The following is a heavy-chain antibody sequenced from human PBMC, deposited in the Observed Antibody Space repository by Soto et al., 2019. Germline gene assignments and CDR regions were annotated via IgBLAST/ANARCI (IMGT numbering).Heavy chain of an antibody. V-gene: IGHV3-30-3*01. CDR3: ARELFVYSSTNWFDP. J-gene: IGHJ5*02. CDR1: GFTFDDHA. D-gene: IGHD6-13*01. Sequence: GGSLRLSWAASGFTFDDHAMHWVRQAPGKGLEWVAVISYDGSNKYYADSVKGRFTISRDNSKNTLYLQMNSLRAEDTAVYYCARELFVYSSTNWFDPWGQGTLVTVSS. CDR2: ISYDGSNK.